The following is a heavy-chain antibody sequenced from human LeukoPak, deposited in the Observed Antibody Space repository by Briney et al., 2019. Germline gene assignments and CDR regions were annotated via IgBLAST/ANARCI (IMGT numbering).Heavy chain of an antibody. Sequence: GGSLRLSCAASGFTFSSYSMNWVRQAPGKGLEWVSSISSSSSYIYYADSVKGRFTISRDNAKNSLYLQMNSLRAEDTAVYYCAREGWFGESLNWLDPWGQGTLVTVSS. J-gene: IGHJ5*02. CDR1: GFTFSSYS. CDR3: AREGWFGESLNWLDP. D-gene: IGHD3-10*01. V-gene: IGHV3-21*01. CDR2: ISSSSSYI.